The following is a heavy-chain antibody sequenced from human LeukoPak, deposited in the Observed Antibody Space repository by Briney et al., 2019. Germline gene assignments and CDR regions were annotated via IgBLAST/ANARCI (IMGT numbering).Heavy chain of an antibody. D-gene: IGHD4-11*01. V-gene: IGHV3-23*01. CDR2: ISGSGANR. J-gene: IGHJ4*02. CDR1: GFTVSSNY. CDR3: AKAKSYYSNYDY. Sequence: GGSLRLSCAASGFTVSSNYMSWVRQAPGKGLEWVSVISGSGANRYYADSVKGRFTISRDNSKNTLYLQVYSLRAEDTAVYYCAKAKSYYSNYDYWGQGTLGTVSS.